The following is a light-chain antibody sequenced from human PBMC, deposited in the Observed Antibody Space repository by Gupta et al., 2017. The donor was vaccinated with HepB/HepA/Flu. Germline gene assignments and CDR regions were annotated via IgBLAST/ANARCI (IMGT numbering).Light chain of an antibody. Sequence: DIQVTQSPSSLSASVGDTVTITCQASQFVAKYFNRYHQKPGRAPNLLIYAASNLQSGVPSRFIASGTGTQFTLTITPLQPEDSGTYFCQQSYSTPLTFGGGTKLEIK. J-gene: IGKJ4*01. CDR1: QFVAKY. CDR2: AAS. V-gene: IGKV1-39*01. CDR3: QQSYSTPLT.